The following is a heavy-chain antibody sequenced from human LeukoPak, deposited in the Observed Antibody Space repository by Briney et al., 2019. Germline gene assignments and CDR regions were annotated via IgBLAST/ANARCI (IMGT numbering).Heavy chain of an antibody. CDR1: GGSISSYY. J-gene: IGHJ1*01. CDR2: IYYSGST. Sequence: PSETLSLTCTVSGGSISSYYRSWIRQPPGKGLEWIGYIYYSGSTNYNPSLKSRVTISVDTSKNQFSLKLSSVTAADTAVYYCAREGSIVGGTPYFQHWGQGTLVTVSS. CDR3: AREGSIVGGTPYFQH. V-gene: IGHV4-59*01. D-gene: IGHD1-26*01.